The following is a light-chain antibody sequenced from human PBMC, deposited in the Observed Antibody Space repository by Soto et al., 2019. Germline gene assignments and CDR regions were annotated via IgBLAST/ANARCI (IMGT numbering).Light chain of an antibody. Sequence: QSALTQPASVSGSPGQSITISCTGTSSDVGGYNYVSWYQQHPGKAPKLMIYEVSNRPSGVSNRFSGSKSGNTASLTISGLQAVDEADYYCSSYTSSSTWVFGGGTKVTVL. CDR2: EVS. J-gene: IGLJ3*02. CDR3: SSYTSSSTWV. V-gene: IGLV2-14*01. CDR1: SSDVGGYNY.